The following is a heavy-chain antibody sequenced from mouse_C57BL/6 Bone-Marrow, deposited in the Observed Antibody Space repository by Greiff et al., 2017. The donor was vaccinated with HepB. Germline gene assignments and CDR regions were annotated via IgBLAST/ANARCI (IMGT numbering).Heavy chain of an antibody. V-gene: IGHV2-6-1*01. CDR2: IWSDGST. CDR3: ARHRSKRDYAMDY. D-gene: IGHD2-5*01. Sequence: QVQLKESGPGLVAPSQSLSITCTVSGFSLTSYGVHWVRQPPGKGLEWLVVIWSDGSTTYNSALKSRLSISKDNSKSQVFLKMNSLQTDDTAMYYCARHRSKRDYAMDYWGQGTSVTVSS. J-gene: IGHJ4*01. CDR1: GFSLTSYG.